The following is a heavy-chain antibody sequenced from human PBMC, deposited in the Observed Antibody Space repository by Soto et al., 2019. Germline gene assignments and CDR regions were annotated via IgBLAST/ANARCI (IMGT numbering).Heavy chain of an antibody. V-gene: IGHV5-51*01. CDR3: TREAIQLWFDF. D-gene: IGHD5-18*01. CDR1: GYAFTSYW. CDR2: IYPGDSDT. J-gene: IGHJ4*02. Sequence: GESLKISCTGSGYAFTSYWIAWVRQMPGKGLEWMGIIYPGDSDTRYSPSFQGQVTISADKSITTAYLQWSSLKASDTAMYFYTREAIQLWFDFWGQGTLVTVSS.